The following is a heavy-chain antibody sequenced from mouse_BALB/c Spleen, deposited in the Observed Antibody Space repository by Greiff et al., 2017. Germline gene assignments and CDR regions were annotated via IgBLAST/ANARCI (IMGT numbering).Heavy chain of an antibody. CDR1: GYTFTDYD. V-gene: IGHV1-15*01. D-gene: IGHD2-4*01. J-gene: IGHJ3*01. CDR3: TRVDYDYDRTWFAY. CDR2: IDPETGGT. Sequence: VQLQQSGAELVRPGASVTLSCKASGYTFTDYDMHWVKQTPVHGLEWIGAIDPETGGTAYNQKFKGKATLTADKSSSTAYMELRSLTSEDSAVYYCTRVDYDYDRTWFAYWGQGTLVTVSA.